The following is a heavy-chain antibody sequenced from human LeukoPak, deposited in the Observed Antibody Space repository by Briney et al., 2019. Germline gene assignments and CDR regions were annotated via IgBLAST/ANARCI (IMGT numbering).Heavy chain of an antibody. V-gene: IGHV4-34*01. CDR3: ARGQTYHDFWSGYSHKWFDP. CDR1: GGSFSAYY. CDR2: INHGGST. J-gene: IGHJ5*02. Sequence: SETLSPTCAVYGGSFSAYYWSWIRQPPGKGLEWIGEINHGGSTNLNPSLKSRVTFSVDTSKNQVSLNVSSVTAADTAVYYCARGQTYHDFWSGYSHKWFDPWGQGTLVTVSS. D-gene: IGHD3-3*01.